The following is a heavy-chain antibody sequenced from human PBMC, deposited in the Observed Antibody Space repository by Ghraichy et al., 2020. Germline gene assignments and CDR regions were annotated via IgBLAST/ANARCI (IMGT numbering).Heavy chain of an antibody. V-gene: IGHV3-30*02. Sequence: GGSLRLSCAASGFTFSSYCMRWVRQAPGKGLEWVANITYGGSNKYYADSVKGRFTISRDNAKNTLYLQMTSLRAEDTAVYYCAKDVGKQSLALVGYYYSGIAVRRPGTTVTVPS. CDR1: GFTFSSYC. CDR3: AKDVGKQSLALVGYYYSGIAV. D-gene: IGHD6-19*01. CDR2: ITYGGSNK. J-gene: IGHJ6*02.